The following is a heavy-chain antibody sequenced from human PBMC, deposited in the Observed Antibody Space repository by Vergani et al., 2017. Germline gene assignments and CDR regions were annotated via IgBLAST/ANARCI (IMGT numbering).Heavy chain of an antibody. Sequence: QVQLVESGGGVVQPGRSLRLSCAASGFIFSSYTMYWVRQAPGKGLEWVAVISYDGSNKYYADSVKGRFTISRDNSRNTLYLQMNSLRAEDTAGYSCARVHCSSTSCHSIDYYYSYMDVWGKGTTVTVSS. CDR2: ISYDGSNK. CDR3: ARVHCSSTSCHSIDYYYSYMDV. J-gene: IGHJ6*03. D-gene: IGHD2-2*01. V-gene: IGHV3-30-3*01. CDR1: GFIFSSYT.